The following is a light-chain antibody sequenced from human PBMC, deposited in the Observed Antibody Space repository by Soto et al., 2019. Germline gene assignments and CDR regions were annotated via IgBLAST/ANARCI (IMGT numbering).Light chain of an antibody. CDR1: SSNIRSNT. J-gene: IGLJ3*02. CDR2: SNN. Sequence: QSALTQSASASGTPGQRVTISCSGSSSNIRSNTVNWYQQLPGTAPKLLIYSNNQRPSGVPDRFSGSKSGTSASLAISGLQSEDEADYYCASWDDSLNGWVFGGGTKVTVL. V-gene: IGLV1-44*01. CDR3: ASWDDSLNGWV.